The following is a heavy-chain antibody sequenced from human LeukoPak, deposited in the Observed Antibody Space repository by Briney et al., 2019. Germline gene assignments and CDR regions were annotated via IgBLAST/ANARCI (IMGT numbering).Heavy chain of an antibody. V-gene: IGHV3-21*01. CDR1: GFTFSSYS. Sequence: GGSLRLSCAASGFTFSSYSMNWVRQAPGKGLEWVSSISSSSSYIYYADSLKGRFTISRDNAKNSLYLQMNSLRAEETAVYYCAGIYCSSTSCYRDYYYGMDVWGQGTTVTVSS. D-gene: IGHD2-2*02. CDR2: ISSSSSYI. J-gene: IGHJ6*02. CDR3: AGIYCSSTSCYRDYYYGMDV.